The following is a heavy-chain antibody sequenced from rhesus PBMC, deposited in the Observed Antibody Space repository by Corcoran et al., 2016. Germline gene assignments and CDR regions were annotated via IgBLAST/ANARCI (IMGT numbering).Heavy chain of an antibody. CDR2: IGGGSDIT. CDR1: GVSLSSSYW. CDR3: ARDAVLGRFDV. J-gene: IGHJ5-1*01. Sequence: QVQLQESGPGLMKPSETLSLTCAVSGVSLSSSYWWTWIRPPPGKGLEWIGNIGGGSDITLYNPSLNSRVTLSKDTSKNQFSLKLSSVTAADTAVYYCARDAVLGRFDVWGAGVLVTVSS. D-gene: IGHD2-15*01. V-gene: IGHV4S19*01.